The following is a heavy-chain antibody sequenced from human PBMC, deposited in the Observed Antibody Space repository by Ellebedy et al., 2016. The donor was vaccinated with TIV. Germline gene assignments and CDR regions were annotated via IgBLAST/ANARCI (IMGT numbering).Heavy chain of an antibody. D-gene: IGHD6-19*01. CDR3: ARDQYSSGWFLYYFDY. Sequence: GESLKISCAASGFTFSSYSMNWVRQAPGKGLEWVSSISSSSSYIYYADAVKGRFTISRDNAKNSLYLQMNSLRAEDTAVYYCARDQYSSGWFLYYFDYWGQGTLVTVSS. CDR2: ISSSSSYI. CDR1: GFTFSSYS. J-gene: IGHJ4*02. V-gene: IGHV3-21*01.